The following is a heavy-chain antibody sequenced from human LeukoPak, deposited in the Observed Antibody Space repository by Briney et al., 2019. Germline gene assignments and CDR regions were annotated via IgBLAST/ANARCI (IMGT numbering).Heavy chain of an antibody. CDR1: GGTFSSYA. CDR2: IIPIFGTA. J-gene: IGHJ4*02. Sequence: ASVKVSCKASGGTFSSYAISWVRQAPGQGLEWMGGIIPIFGTANYAQKFQGRVTITADESTSTAYMELSSLRSEDTAVYYCARDFTWNYGNYFDYWGQGTLVTVSS. CDR3: ARDFTWNYGNYFDY. D-gene: IGHD1-7*01. V-gene: IGHV1-69*13.